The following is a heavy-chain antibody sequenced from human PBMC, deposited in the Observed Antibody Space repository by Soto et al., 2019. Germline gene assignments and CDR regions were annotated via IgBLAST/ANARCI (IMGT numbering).Heavy chain of an antibody. CDR1: GGSISSGGYY. Sequence: SETLSLTCTVSGGSISSGGYYWSWIRQHPGKGLEWIGYIYYSGSTYYNPPLKSRVTISVDTSKNQFSLKLSSVTAADTAVYYCARDTRAVAGPNWFDPWGQGTPVTVSS. CDR3: ARDTRAVAGPNWFDP. CDR2: IYYSGST. V-gene: IGHV4-31*03. D-gene: IGHD6-19*01. J-gene: IGHJ5*02.